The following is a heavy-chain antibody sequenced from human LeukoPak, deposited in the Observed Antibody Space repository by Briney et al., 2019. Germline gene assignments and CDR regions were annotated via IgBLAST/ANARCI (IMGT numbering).Heavy chain of an antibody. D-gene: IGHD5-18*01. CDR1: GFTFSSYA. V-gene: IGHV3-23*01. CDR2: ISGSGGST. J-gene: IGHJ4*02. CDR3: AKDRSGYSYGYGYFDY. Sequence: GGSLRLSCAASGFTFSSYAVSWVRQAPGKGLGRVSAISGSGGSTYYADSVKGRFTISRDNSKNTLYLQMNSLRAEDTAVYYCAKDRSGYSYGYGYFDYWGQGTLVSVSS.